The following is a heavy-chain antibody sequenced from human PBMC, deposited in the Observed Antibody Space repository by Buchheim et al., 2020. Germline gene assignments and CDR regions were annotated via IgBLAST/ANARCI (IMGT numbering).Heavy chain of an antibody. J-gene: IGHJ4*02. CDR2: INHSGTT. Sequence: QVQLQESGPGLVKPSETLSLTCTVSGGSISSYYWSWIRQPPGKGLEWIGYINHSGTTNYNPSLKSRVTISVDTSKNQFSLKLSAVTAADTAVYYCASGGWLQLRYWGQGTL. CDR1: GGSISSYY. CDR3: ASGGWLQLRY. V-gene: IGHV4-59*01. D-gene: IGHD5-24*01.